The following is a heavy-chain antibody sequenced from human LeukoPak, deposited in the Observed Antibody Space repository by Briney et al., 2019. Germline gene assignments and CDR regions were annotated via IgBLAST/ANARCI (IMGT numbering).Heavy chain of an antibody. CDR2: INPNSGGT. CDR1: GYTFTGYY. J-gene: IGHJ6*03. V-gene: IGHV1-2*02. CDR3: ASGQLPKWGYYYYYYMDV. Sequence: GASVKVSCKASGYTFTGYYMHWVRQAPGQGLEWMGWINPNSGGTNYAQKFQGRVTMTRDTSISTAYMELSRLRSDDTAVYYCASGQLPKWGYYYYYYMDVWGKGTTVTVSS. D-gene: IGHD1-26*01.